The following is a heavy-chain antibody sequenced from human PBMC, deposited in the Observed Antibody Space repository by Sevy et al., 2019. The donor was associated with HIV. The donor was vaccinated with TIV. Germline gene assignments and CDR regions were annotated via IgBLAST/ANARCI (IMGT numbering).Heavy chain of an antibody. D-gene: IGHD4-17*01. CDR2: IYSGGST. V-gene: IGHV3-66*01. CDR1: GFTVSSNY. CDR3: ARAYGDYVNHFDY. J-gene: IGHJ4*02. Sequence: GGSLRLSCAASGFTVSSNYMSWVRQAPGKGLEWVSVIYSGGSTYYADSVKGRFTISRDNSENTLYLQMNSLRAEDTAVYYCARAYGDYVNHFDYWGQGTLVTVSS.